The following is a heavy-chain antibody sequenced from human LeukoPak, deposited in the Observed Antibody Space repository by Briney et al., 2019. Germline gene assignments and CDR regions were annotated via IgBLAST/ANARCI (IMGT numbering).Heavy chain of an antibody. CDR3: AREAPSQGYSSSWHSVDYYYGMDV. V-gene: IGHV4-31*03. CDR2: IYYSGST. Sequence: SQTLSLTCTVSGGSISSGGYYWSWIRQHPGKGLEWIGYIYYSGSTYYNPSLKSRVTISVDTSKNQFSLKLSSVTAADTAVYYCAREAPSQGYSSSWHSVDYYYGMDVWGQGTTVTVSS. J-gene: IGHJ6*02. D-gene: IGHD6-13*01. CDR1: GGSISSGGYY.